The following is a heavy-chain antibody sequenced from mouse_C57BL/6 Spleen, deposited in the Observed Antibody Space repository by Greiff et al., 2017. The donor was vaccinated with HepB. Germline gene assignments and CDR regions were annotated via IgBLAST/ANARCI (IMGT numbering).Heavy chain of an antibody. Sequence: EVKLVESGTVLARPGASVKMSCKTSGYTFTSYWMHWVKQRPGQGLEWIGAIYPGNSDTSYNQKFKGKAKLTAVTSASTAYMELSSLTNEDSAVYYCTRGTVVADAMDYWGQGTSVTVSS. CDR1: GYTFTSYW. V-gene: IGHV1-5*01. CDR3: TRGTVVADAMDY. D-gene: IGHD1-1*01. J-gene: IGHJ4*01. CDR2: IYPGNSDT.